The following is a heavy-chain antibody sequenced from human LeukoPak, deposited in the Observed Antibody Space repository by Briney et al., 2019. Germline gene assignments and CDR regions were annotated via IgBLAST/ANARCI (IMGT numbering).Heavy chain of an antibody. D-gene: IGHD3-10*01. CDR2: VYHSGST. J-gene: IGHJ4*02. CDR1: GFSISSGYY. CDR3: ARDRVVRGVIFDY. Sequence: PSETLSLTCTVSGFSISSGYYWGWIRQPPGKGLEWIGSVYHSGSTYYNPSLKSRVTISVDTSKNQSSLKLTSVTAADTAVYYCARDRVVRGVIFDYWGQGTLVTVSS. V-gene: IGHV4-38-2*02.